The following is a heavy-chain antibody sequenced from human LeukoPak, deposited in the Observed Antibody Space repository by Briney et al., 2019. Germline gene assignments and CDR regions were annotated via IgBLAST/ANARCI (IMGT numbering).Heavy chain of an antibody. V-gene: IGHV3-7*01. CDR2: IKQDGSEK. Sequence: GGSLRLSCAASGSTFSTYWMSWVRQAPGKGLEWVANIKQDGSEKYYVDSVKGRFTISRDNAKNSLYLQMNSLRAEDTAVYYCARKWMRLWPFDYWGQGALVTVSS. J-gene: IGHJ4*02. CDR1: GSTFSTYW. D-gene: IGHD5-18*01. CDR3: ARKWMRLWPFDY.